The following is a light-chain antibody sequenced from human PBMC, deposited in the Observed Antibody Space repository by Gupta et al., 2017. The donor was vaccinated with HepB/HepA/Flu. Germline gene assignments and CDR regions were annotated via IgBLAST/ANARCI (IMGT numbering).Light chain of an antibody. CDR2: WAS. CDR1: QSVLYPSNNENH. CDR3: HGDDGTGPT. J-gene: IGKJ4*01. V-gene: IGKV4-1*01. Sequence: DIVLTQSPDSLAVSLGERATINCKSSQSVLYPSNNENHLAWSQQRPGQAPKLLIYWASKRESGVPDPSRGSGSGTAFTLTISSLQIEDVAVHYCHGDDGTGPTLGGGTKVEI.